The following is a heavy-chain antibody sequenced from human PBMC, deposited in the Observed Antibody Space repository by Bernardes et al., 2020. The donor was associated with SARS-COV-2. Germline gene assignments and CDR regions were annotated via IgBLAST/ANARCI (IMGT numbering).Heavy chain of an antibody. J-gene: IGHJ3*02. CDR1: GYTLSDLS. Sequence: ASVKVSCKVSGYTLSDLSMHWVRQAPGNGLEWLGSFDPEDGEAVYAQQFLGRVTMTADTSTYTSYMELSSLRSDDTAVYYCTTSLSLTVVVYAFDIWGQGTTVIVSS. D-gene: IGHD3-22*01. CDR3: TTSLSLTVVVYAFDI. CDR2: FDPEDGEA. V-gene: IGHV1-24*01.